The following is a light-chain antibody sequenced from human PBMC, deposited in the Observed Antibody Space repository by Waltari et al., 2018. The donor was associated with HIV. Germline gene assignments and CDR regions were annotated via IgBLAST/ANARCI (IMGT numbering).Light chain of an antibody. CDR1: TGTVTSDHH. CDR2: DAT. V-gene: IGLV7-46*01. J-gene: IGLJ2*01. Sequence: QTVVTQEPSLTVSPGGTVTLTCGSTTGTVTSDHHPYWFQPKPGHAPRTLVYDATDKHTLTPARFSPSFLGGKAALTLTAAQPEDEADYYCLLSYGSVRLFGGGTRLTV. CDR3: LLSYGSVRL.